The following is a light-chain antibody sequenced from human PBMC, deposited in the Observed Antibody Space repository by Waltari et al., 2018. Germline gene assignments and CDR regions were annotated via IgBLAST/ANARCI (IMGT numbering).Light chain of an antibody. CDR1: ELGIRF. J-gene: IGLJ2*01. V-gene: IGLV3-1*01. CDR3: QAWDRGTWGV. CDR2: QNA. Sequence: SYELTQPPSVSVSPGQTASITCSGHELGIRFVCWYQQKPGQSPLLIIYQNARRPSGTPGQCSGANSGNTATLTISGTQAMDEADYYCQAWDRGTWGVFGGGTRLTVL.